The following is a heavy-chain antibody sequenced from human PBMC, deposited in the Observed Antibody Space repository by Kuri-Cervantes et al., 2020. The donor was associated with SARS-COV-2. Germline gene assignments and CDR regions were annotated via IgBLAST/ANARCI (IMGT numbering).Heavy chain of an antibody. CDR2: ISSSSSYM. Sequence: GGSLRLSGAASGSTFSSYSMNWVRQAPGKGLEWVSSISSSSSYMSYADSVKGRFTISRDNAKNSLYLQMNSLRAEDTAVYYCARDQCSSTSCYGTYYYYYYGMDVWGQGTTGTVSS. CDR3: ARDQCSSTSCYGTYYYYYYGMDV. V-gene: IGHV3-21*01. J-gene: IGHJ6*02. D-gene: IGHD2-2*01. CDR1: GSTFSSYS.